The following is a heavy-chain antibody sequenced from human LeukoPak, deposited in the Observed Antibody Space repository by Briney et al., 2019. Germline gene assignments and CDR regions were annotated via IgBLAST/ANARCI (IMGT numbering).Heavy chain of an antibody. CDR3: ARDGNSKGDFDY. D-gene: IGHD4-11*01. CDR1: GFTFSSYW. V-gene: IGHV3-74*01. CDR2: INSDGSST. J-gene: IGHJ4*02. Sequence: GGSLRLSCAASGFTFSSYWMHWVPQAPGKGLVWVSRINSDGSSTSYADSVKGRFTISRDNAKNTLYLQMNSLRAEDTAVYYCARDGNSKGDFDYWGQGTLVTVSS.